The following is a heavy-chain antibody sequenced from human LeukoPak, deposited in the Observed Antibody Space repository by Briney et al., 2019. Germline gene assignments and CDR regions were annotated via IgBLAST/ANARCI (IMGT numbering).Heavy chain of an antibody. D-gene: IGHD6-13*01. CDR1: GGSISSYY. CDR3: ARQLAAAGSLDY. J-gene: IGHJ4*02. V-gene: IGHV4-4*07. CDR2: IYTSGST. Sequence: SETLSLTCTVSGGSISSYYWSWIRQPAGKGLEWIGRIYTSGSTKYNPSLKSRVTMSVDTSKNQFSLKLRSVTTADTAAYYCARQLAAAGSLDYWGQGTLVTVSS.